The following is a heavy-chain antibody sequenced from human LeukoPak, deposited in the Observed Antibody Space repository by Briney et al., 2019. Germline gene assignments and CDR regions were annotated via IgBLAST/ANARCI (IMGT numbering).Heavy chain of an antibody. CDR1: GGSISSYY. J-gene: IGHJ4*02. CDR2: IYYSGST. D-gene: IGHD4/OR15-4a*01. Sequence: SETLSLTCTVSGGSISSYYWSWIRQPPGKGLEWIGYIYYSGSTNYNPSLKSRVTISVDTSKNQFSLKLSSVTAADTAVYYCARGSLWWLFDYWGQGTLVTVSS. CDR3: ARGSLWWLFDY. V-gene: IGHV4-59*01.